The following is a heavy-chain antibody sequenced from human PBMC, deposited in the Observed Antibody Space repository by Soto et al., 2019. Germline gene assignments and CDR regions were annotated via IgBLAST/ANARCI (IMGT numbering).Heavy chain of an antibody. V-gene: IGHV3-7*01. CDR2: IKRDGSEE. D-gene: IGHD5-18*01. Sequence: EVQLVESGGGSVQPGESLRLSCASSGFTFTTYWMTWVRQAPGEGLEWVASIKRDGSEEYYVDSVKGRFSISRDNAKNSLYLQMSSLRTEDTAVYYCARLWKQQPTFDYWGQGTLVTFSS. J-gene: IGHJ4*02. CDR3: ARLWKQQPTFDY. CDR1: GFTFTTYW.